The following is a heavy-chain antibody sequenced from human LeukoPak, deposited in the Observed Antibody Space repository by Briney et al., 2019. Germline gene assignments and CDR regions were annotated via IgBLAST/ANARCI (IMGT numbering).Heavy chain of an antibody. J-gene: IGHJ4*02. CDR1: GFTFSSYN. Sequence: GGSLRLSCVASGFTFSSYNMNWVRQAPGKGLEWLSYISSSGSVRHYADSVKGRFTISRDNAKSSLYLQMNSLRAEDTAVYYCARAASQDYWGQGTLVTVSS. CDR3: ARAASQDY. CDR2: ISSSGSVR. V-gene: IGHV3-48*04.